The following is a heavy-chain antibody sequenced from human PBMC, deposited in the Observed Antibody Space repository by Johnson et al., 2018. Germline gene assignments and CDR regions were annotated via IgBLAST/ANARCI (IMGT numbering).Heavy chain of an antibody. V-gene: IGHV3-30*18. CDR3: AKDSASCSSGTCRYYYYYMDV. CDR2: ISYDGNNK. J-gene: IGHJ6*03. D-gene: IGHD3-22*01. Sequence: QVQLVESGGGVVQPGRSLRLSCAASGFTFSNYGIHWVRQAPGKGLEWVAVISYDGNNKYYADFVKGRFTIPRENSKTTLSLQMNSLRAEDTAVYYCAKDSASCSSGTCRYYYYYMDVWGKGTTVTVSS. CDR1: GFTFSNYG.